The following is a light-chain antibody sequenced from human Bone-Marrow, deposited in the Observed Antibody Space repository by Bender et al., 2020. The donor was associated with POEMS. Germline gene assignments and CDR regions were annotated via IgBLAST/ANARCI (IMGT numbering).Light chain of an antibody. J-gene: IGLJ3*02. CDR3: QSYDDSLSGGMV. CDR2: TNN. Sequence: QSVLTQPPSVSGTPGQRVTISCSGSGSNIGGYPVNWYQQLPGTAPRLLIYTNNERPSGVPDRFSGSKSGTSASLAITGLQAEDEATYYCQSYDDSLSGGMVFGGGTELTVL. CDR1: GSNIGGYP. V-gene: IGLV1-44*01.